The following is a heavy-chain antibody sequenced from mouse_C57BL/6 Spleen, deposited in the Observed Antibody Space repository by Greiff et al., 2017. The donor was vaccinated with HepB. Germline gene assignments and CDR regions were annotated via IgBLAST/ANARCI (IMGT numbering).Heavy chain of an antibody. CDR2: IYPGDGDT. D-gene: IGHD3-3*01. CDR3: ARGGTRGFDY. CDR1: GYAFSSYW. V-gene: IGHV1-80*01. J-gene: IGHJ2*01. Sequence: QVHVKQSGAELVKPGASVKISCKASGYAFSSYWMNWVKQRPGKGLEWIGQIYPGDGDTNYNGKFKGKATLTADKSSSTAYMQLSSLTSEDSAVYFCARGGTRGFDYWGQGTTLTVSS.